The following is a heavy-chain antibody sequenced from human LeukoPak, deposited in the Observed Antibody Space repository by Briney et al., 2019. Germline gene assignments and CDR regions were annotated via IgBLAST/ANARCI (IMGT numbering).Heavy chain of an antibody. CDR1: GGSISSYY. Sequence: PSETLSLTCTVSGGSISSYYWSWIRQPPGKGLEWIGYIYYSGSTNYNPSLKSRVTISVDTSKNQFSLKLSSVTAADTAVYYCARREAARDYWGQGTLVTVSS. J-gene: IGHJ4*02. CDR2: IYYSGST. CDR3: ARREAARDY. V-gene: IGHV4-59*01. D-gene: IGHD6-6*01.